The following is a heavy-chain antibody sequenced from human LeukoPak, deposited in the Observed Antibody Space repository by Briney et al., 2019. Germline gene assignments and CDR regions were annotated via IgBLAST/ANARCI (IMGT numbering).Heavy chain of an antibody. J-gene: IGHJ4*02. CDR1: GFTFSSYS. CDR3: TRDEGDEWELLSDY. CDR2: ISSSSSYI. V-gene: IGHV3-21*01. D-gene: IGHD1-26*01. Sequence: GGSLGLSCAASGFTFSSYSMNWVRQAPGKGLEWVSSISSSSSYIYYADSVKGRFTISRDNAKNSLYLQMNSLRAEDTAVYYCTRDEGDEWELLSDYWGQGTLVTVSS.